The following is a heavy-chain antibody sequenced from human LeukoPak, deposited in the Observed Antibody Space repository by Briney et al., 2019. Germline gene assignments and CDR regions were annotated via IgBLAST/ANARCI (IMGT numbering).Heavy chain of an antibody. CDR3: ATSTVTNWFDP. V-gene: IGHV4-34*01. D-gene: IGHD4-17*01. Sequence: SETLSLTCAVYGGSSSGYYWSWIRQPPGKGLEWIGEINHSGSTNYNPSLKSRVTISVDTSKNQFSLKLSSVTAADTAVYYCATSTVTNWFDPWGQGTLVTVSS. J-gene: IGHJ5*02. CDR2: INHSGST. CDR1: GGSSSGYY.